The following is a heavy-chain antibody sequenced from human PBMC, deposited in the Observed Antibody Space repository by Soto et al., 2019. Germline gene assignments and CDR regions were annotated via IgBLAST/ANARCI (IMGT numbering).Heavy chain of an antibody. J-gene: IGHJ4*02. CDR2: ISAYNGNT. V-gene: IGHV1-18*01. D-gene: IGHD3-9*01. Sequence: QVQLVQSGAEVKKPGASVKVSCKASGYTFTSYGISWVRQAPGQRLEWMGWISAYNGNTNYAQKLQGRVTMTTDTSTSTAYMELRSLRSDDTAVYYCAREAPYDILTGYYRGGSDYWGQGTLVTVSS. CDR3: AREAPYDILTGYYRGGSDY. CDR1: GYTFTSYG.